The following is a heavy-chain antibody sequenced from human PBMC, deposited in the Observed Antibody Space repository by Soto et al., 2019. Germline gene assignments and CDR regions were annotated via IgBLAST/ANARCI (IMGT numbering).Heavy chain of an antibody. J-gene: IGHJ5*02. CDR1: GGSISSGGYS. CDR3: ARGSGCRNGDKRCPPPGFDP. V-gene: IGHV4-30-2*01. Sequence: SETLSLTCAVSGGSISSGGYSWSWIRQPPGKGLEWIGYIYHSGSTYYNPSLKSRVTISVDRSKNQFSLKLSSVTAADTAVYYCARGSGCRNGDKRCPPPGFDPWGQGTLVTVSS. D-gene: IGHD1-1*01. CDR2: IYHSGST.